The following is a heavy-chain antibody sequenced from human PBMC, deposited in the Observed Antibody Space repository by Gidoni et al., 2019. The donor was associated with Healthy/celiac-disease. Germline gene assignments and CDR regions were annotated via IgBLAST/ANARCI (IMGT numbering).Heavy chain of an antibody. D-gene: IGHD3-10*01. CDR2: ISYDGSNK. Sequence: QVQLVESGGGVVQPGRSLRLSCAASGFTFSSYGMHWVRQAPGKGLEWVAVISYDGSNKYYADSVKGRFTISRDNSKNTLYLQMNSLRAEDTAVYYCAKTPRSYDAFDIWGQGTMVTVSS. J-gene: IGHJ3*02. V-gene: IGHV3-30*18. CDR3: AKTPRSYDAFDI. CDR1: GFTFSSYG.